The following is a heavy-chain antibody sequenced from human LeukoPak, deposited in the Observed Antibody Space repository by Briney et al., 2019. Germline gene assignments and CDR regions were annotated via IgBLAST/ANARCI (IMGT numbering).Heavy chain of an antibody. Sequence: GASVKVSCKASGYTFTGYYMHWVRQAPGQGLEWMGWINPNSGGTNYAQKFQGRVTMTRDTSISTAYMELSRLRSDDTAVYYCARDGNYYGSGSYNNWFDPWGRGTLVTVSS. J-gene: IGHJ5*02. CDR3: ARDGNYYGSGSYNNWFDP. CDR1: GYTFTGYY. D-gene: IGHD3-10*01. V-gene: IGHV1-2*02. CDR2: INPNSGGT.